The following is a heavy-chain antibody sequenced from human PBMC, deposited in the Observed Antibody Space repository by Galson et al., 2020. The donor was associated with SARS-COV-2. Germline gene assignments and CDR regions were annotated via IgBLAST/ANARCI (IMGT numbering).Heavy chain of an antibody. Sequence: GESLKISCAASGFPFSSYSMNWVRQAPGKGLEWVSSISAGSSYIYYADSVKGRFTISRDNAKNSLYLQMNSLRADDTAVYYCARVGGMATTPANYFYYGLGVWGQGTTVTVSS. CDR3: ARVGGMATTPANYFYYGLGV. CDR2: ISAGSSYI. CDR1: GFPFSSYS. V-gene: IGHV3-21*01. D-gene: IGHD2-15*01. J-gene: IGHJ6*02.